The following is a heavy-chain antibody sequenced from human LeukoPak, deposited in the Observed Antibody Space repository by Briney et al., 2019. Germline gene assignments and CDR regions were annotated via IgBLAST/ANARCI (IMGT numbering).Heavy chain of an antibody. CDR1: GGSITSSSYY. V-gene: IGHV4-39*07. CDR2: IYYTVNT. Sequence: PSETLSLTRTVSGGSITSSSYYSGWIRQPPGKGLEWVVSIYYTVNTYYNPPLNSRVNISVDTSKNQFSLKLPSVTAAETAVYYCARAGVVTNPHSYWYLDLSGRGNLVTVSS. CDR3: ARAGVVTNPHSYWYLDL. J-gene: IGHJ2*01. D-gene: IGHD3-3*01.